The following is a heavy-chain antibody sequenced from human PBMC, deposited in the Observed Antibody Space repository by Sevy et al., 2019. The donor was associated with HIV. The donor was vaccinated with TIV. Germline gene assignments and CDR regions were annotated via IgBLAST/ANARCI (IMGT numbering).Heavy chain of an antibody. CDR3: XSLPSXXXANXX. Sequence: SETLSLTCTVXGXSISSYYWSWIRQPAGKGLEWIGRIYTSGSTNYNPSLKSRVTMSVDTSKNQFSLKLTSVTAADTXXXXXXSLPSXXXANXXXXXXTLVTVSS. V-gene: IGHV4-4*07. J-gene: IGHJ4*01. CDR2: IYTSGST. CDR1: GXSISSYY.